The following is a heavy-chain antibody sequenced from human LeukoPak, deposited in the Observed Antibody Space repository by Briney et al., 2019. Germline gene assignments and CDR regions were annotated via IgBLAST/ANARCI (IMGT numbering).Heavy chain of an antibody. J-gene: IGHJ5*02. Sequence: GASVKVSCKASGYTFTSYGISWVRQAPGQGLERMGWISAYNGNTNYAQKLQGRVTMTTDTSTSTAYMELRSLRSDDTAVYYCARDRSSSSWYIRRMYNWFDPWGQGTLVTVSS. V-gene: IGHV1-18*01. D-gene: IGHD6-13*01. CDR3: ARDRSSSSWYIRRMYNWFDP. CDR2: ISAYNGNT. CDR1: GYTFTSYG.